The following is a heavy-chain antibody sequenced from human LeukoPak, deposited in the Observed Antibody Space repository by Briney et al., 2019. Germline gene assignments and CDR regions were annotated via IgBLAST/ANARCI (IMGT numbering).Heavy chain of an antibody. Sequence: PGGSLRLSCVASGFTFSDYWMTWVRQAPGKGLECVANIKQDGSEKFYVDSVKGRFTISRDNAKNSLYPQMNSLRAEDTAVYYCARDGRFSYGAFDIWGQGTMVTVSS. V-gene: IGHV3-7*01. CDR2: IKQDGSEK. CDR1: GFTFSDYW. J-gene: IGHJ3*02. D-gene: IGHD3-3*01. CDR3: ARDGRFSYGAFDI.